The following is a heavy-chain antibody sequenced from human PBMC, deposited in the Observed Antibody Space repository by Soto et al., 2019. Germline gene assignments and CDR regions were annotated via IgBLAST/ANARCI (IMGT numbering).Heavy chain of an antibody. V-gene: IGHV3-23*01. Sequence: PGGSPRLSCAASGATGFSFSKSAFSWDRQAPGKGLEWVSTIGGRGDTYYADSVKGRFTISRDNSDNTLYLQMSSLRSEDTAQYYCARVRGWPPNFDYWGQGTLVTVSS. CDR1: GATGFSFSKSA. CDR3: ARVRGWPPNFDY. J-gene: IGHJ4*02. CDR2: IGGRGDT. D-gene: IGHD6-19*01.